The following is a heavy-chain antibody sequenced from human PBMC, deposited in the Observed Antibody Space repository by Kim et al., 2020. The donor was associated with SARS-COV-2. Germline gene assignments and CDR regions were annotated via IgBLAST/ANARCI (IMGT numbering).Heavy chain of an antibody. CDR3: ANPRQPDY. J-gene: IGHJ4*02. CDR1: GFTFSHYG. CDR2: ISGSGDTT. D-gene: IGHD6-13*01. Sequence: GGSLRLSCAASGFTFSHYGMSWVRQAPGKGLEWVSGISGSGDTTTYADSVKGRFTVSRDNSKNTLYLQMSSLRAEDTAIYYCANPRQPDYWGQGTLVTVSS. V-gene: IGHV3-23*01.